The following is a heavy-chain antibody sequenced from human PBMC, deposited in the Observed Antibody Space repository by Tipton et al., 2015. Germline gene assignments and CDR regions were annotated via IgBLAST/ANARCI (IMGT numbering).Heavy chain of an antibody. J-gene: IGHJ3*02. CDR2: VFPGDSDA. Sequence: VQLVQSGAEVKKPGESLKISCKGSGYSFTSYWIGWVRQMPGKGPEWVGIVFPGDSDARYSPSFQGQVTISADKSINTAYLQWSSLRTSDTAMYYCARSSPRVVVPATADGVFDIWGQGTLVTVSS. CDR3: ARSSPRVVVPATADGVFDI. CDR1: GYSFTSYW. V-gene: IGHV5-51*01. D-gene: IGHD2-2*01.